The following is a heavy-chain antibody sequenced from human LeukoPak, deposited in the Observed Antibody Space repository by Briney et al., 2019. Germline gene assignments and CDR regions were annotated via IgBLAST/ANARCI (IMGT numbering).Heavy chain of an antibody. CDR2: INHSGST. V-gene: IGHV4-34*01. CDR3: ARGCGYYYDSSGYYWWNQPNYIDY. Sequence: SETLSLTCAVYGGSFSGYYWSWIRQPPGKGLEWIGEINHSGSTNHNPSLKSRVTISVDTSKNQFSLKLSSVTAADTAVYYCARGCGYYYDSSGYYWWNQPNYIDYWGQGTLVTVSS. J-gene: IGHJ4*02. CDR1: GGSFSGYY. D-gene: IGHD3-22*01.